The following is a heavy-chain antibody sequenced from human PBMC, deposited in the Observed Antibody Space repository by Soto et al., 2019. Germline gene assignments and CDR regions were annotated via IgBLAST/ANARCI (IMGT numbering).Heavy chain of an antibody. V-gene: IGHV1-69*02. CDR1: GDIFSNYT. Sequence: QVQLVHSGAEVKKPGSSVRVSCKASGDIFSNYTISWVRQAPGQGLEWMGRIIPILDVANYPLRFQGRVTIAADKSTSTVYMELSSLRSEDTAIYYCARVKTGSGSYAGDYNMDVWGKGTTVTVSS. J-gene: IGHJ6*03. CDR2: IIPILDVA. CDR3: ARVKTGSGSYAGDYNMDV. D-gene: IGHD3-10*01.